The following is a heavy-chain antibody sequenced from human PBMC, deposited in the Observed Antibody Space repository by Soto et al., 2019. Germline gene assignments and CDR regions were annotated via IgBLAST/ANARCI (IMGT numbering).Heavy chain of an antibody. CDR1: AFSFSTSW. J-gene: IGHJ4*02. CDR3: ATDGNCRFDN. Sequence: GGSLRLSCAASAFSFSTSWMHWVRQAPGEGLVWVSRINPDGRTINYADSVKGRFTISRDNAKNTLYLQMKILRVEDTAVYFCATDGNCRFDNWGLGTLVTVSS. CDR2: INPDGRTI. V-gene: IGHV3-74*01. D-gene: IGHD1-1*01.